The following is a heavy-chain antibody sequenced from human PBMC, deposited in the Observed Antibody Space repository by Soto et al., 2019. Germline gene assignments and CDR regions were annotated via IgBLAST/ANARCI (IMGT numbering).Heavy chain of an antibody. J-gene: IGHJ4*02. D-gene: IGHD3-16*02. CDR3: ARGPVGEIPYY. V-gene: IGHV4-59*01. CDR1: GGSISSYY. CDR2: IYYSGST. Sequence: SETLSLTCTVSGGSISSYYWSWIRQPPGKGLEWIGYIYYSGSTNYNPSLKSRVTISVGTSKNQFSLKLSSVTAADTAVYYCARGPVGEIPYYWGQGTLVTVS.